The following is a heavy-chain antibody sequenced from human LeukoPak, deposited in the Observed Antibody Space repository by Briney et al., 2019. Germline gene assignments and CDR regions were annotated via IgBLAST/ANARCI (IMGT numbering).Heavy chain of an antibody. CDR2: VSVNGYST. CDR1: GFTFSSYW. Sequence: GGSLRLSCAASGFTFSSYWMSWVRQAPGKGLEWVSTVSVNGYSTDYADSVKGRFTISRDNSKNTVYLQMNSLRAEDSAVYYCAKDQYTDSSAASDYWGQGTTVTVSS. D-gene: IGHD6-6*01. J-gene: IGHJ6*02. V-gene: IGHV3-23*01. CDR3: AKDQYTDSSAASDY.